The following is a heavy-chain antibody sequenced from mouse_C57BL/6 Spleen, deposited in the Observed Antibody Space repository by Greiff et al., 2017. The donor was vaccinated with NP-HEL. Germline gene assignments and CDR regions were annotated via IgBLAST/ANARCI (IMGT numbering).Heavy chain of an antibody. CDR2: ILPGSGST. CDR1: GYTFTGYW. D-gene: IGHD1-1*01. J-gene: IGHJ2*01. CDR3: ARAYYGSSLYFDY. V-gene: IGHV1-9*01. Sequence: QVQLQQSGAELMKPGASVKLSCKATGYTFTGYWIEWVKQRPGHGLEWIGEILPGSGSTNYNAKFNGKATFTADTSSNTAYMQLSSLTTEDSAIYYCARAYYGSSLYFDYWGQGTTLTVSS.